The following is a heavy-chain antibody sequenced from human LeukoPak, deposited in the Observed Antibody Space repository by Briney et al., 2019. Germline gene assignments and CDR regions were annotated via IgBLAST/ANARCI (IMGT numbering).Heavy chain of an antibody. J-gene: IGHJ3*02. CDR3: AYDSSGWNAFDI. CDR1: GGSISSYY. D-gene: IGHD3-22*01. CDR2: IYTSGST. V-gene: IGHV4-4*09. Sequence: PSETLSLTCTVSGGSISSYYWSWIRQPPGKGLEWIGYIYTSGSTNYNPSLKSRVTISVDTSKNQFSLKLSSVTAADTAVYYCAYDSSGWNAFDIWGQGTMVTVSS.